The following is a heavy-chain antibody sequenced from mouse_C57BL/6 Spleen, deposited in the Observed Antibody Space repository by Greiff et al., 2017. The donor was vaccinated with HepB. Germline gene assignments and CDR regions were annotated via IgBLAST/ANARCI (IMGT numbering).Heavy chain of an antibody. Sequence: EVQLQQSGPELVKPGASVKIPCKASGYTFTDYNMDWVKQSHGKSLEWIGDINPNNGGTIYNQKFKGKATVTVDKSSSTAYMELRSLTSEDTAVYYCARSGSSHWYFDVWGTGTTVTVSS. CDR3: ARSGSSHWYFDV. V-gene: IGHV1-18*01. CDR1: GYTFTDYN. D-gene: IGHD1-1*01. J-gene: IGHJ1*03. CDR2: INPNNGGT.